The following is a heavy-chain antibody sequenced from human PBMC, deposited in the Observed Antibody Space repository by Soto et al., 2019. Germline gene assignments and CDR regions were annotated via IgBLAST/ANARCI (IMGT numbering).Heavy chain of an antibody. CDR1: GFTSSNYG. D-gene: IGHD3-10*01. CDR3: ARHYYGSGTYRAFDY. V-gene: IGHV3-23*01. CDR2: FSGSSINT. Sequence: GGSLRLSCTASGFTSSNYGMSGVRQAPGKGLEWVSGFSGSSINTNYAGPVEGRFTISRDSSKNTLYMQMNTLGVEDTAVYYCARHYYGSGTYRAFDYWGQGTLVTVSS. J-gene: IGHJ4*01.